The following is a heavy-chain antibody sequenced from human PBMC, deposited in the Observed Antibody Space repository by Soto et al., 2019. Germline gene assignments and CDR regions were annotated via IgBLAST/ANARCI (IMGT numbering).Heavy chain of an antibody. CDR2: INYSGST. J-gene: IGHJ6*02. Sequence: ASETLSLTCTVSGGSISSYYWSWIRQHPGKGLEGIGDINYSGSTNYNPPLKSRVTISVDTSKTQFSLKLSSVTAADTAVYYCARAPGIFLAGTTFYYYCYGMDVWGQGTTVTVSS. CDR1: GGSISSYY. CDR3: ARAPGIFLAGTTFYYYCYGMDV. V-gene: IGHV4-59*01. D-gene: IGHD6-13*01.